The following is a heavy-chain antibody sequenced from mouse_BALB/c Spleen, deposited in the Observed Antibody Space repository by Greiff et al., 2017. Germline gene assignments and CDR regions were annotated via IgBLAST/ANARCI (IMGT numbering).Heavy chain of an antibody. Sequence: EVHLVESGGGLVKPGGSLKLSCAASGFTFSSYTVSWVRQTPEKRLEWVATISSGGSYTYYPDSVKGRFTISRDNAKNTLYLQMSSLKSEDTAMYYCTREGGSYFDYWGQGTTLTVSS. CDR1: GFTFSSYT. CDR2: ISSGGSYT. D-gene: IGHD1-1*01. J-gene: IGHJ2*01. V-gene: IGHV5-6-4*01. CDR3: TREGGSYFDY.